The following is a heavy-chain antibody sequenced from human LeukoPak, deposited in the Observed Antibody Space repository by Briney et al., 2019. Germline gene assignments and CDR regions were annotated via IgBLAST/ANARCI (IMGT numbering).Heavy chain of an antibody. J-gene: IGHJ4*02. CDR1: GFTFGDYG. CDR2: ISGDGGST. CDR3: AKDRIYSGTTFDY. Sequence: GGSLRLSCAASGFTFGDYGMHWVRQAPGKSLEWVSLISGDGGSTYHADSVQGRFTISRDNSKNSLYLQMNSLRSEDTALYYRAKDRIYSGTTFDYWGLGTLVTVSS. D-gene: IGHD1-1*01. V-gene: IGHV3-43*02.